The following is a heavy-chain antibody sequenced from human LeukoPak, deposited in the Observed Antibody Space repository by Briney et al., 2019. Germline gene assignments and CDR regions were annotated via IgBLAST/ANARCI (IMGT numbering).Heavy chain of an antibody. Sequence: SVKVSCKPSVGTLSRYAISWVRPAPGQGLEWMGGIIPILGTANYAQKFQGRVTITADESTGTAYMELSSLRSDDTAVYNCARVVTPRYCSTTRCYWKGWFDPWGQGTLVTVSS. CDR2: IIPILGTA. D-gene: IGHD2-2*01. J-gene: IGHJ5*02. CDR1: VGTLSRYA. CDR3: ARVVTPRYCSTTRCYWKGWFDP. V-gene: IGHV1-69*13.